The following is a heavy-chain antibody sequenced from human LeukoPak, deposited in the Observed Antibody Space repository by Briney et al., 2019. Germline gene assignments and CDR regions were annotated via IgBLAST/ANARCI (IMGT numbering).Heavy chain of an antibody. CDR1: GYTFTGYY. Sequence: GASVTVSCTASGYTFTGYYMHWVRQAPGQGLEWMGRINPNSGGTNYAQKFQGRVTVTRDTSISTAYMELSRLRSDDTAVYYCARGGWLQSTYYFDYWGQGTLVTVSS. CDR3: ARGGWLQSTYYFDY. J-gene: IGHJ4*02. D-gene: IGHD5-24*01. V-gene: IGHV1-2*06. CDR2: INPNSGGT.